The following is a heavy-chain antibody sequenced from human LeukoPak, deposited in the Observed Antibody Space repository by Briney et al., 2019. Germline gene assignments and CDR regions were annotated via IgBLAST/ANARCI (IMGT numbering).Heavy chain of an antibody. CDR2: ISANNGNT. D-gene: IGHD6-19*01. Sequence: GALVKVSCKASGYTFTSFGISWVRQAPGQGLEWMGWISANNGNTKYGQKLQGRVTMTTDTSTSTAYMELRSLRSDDTAVYYCARDSNVAYSSGWYPGYWGQGTLVTVSS. CDR1: GYTFTSFG. V-gene: IGHV1-18*01. J-gene: IGHJ4*02. CDR3: ARDSNVAYSSGWYPGY.